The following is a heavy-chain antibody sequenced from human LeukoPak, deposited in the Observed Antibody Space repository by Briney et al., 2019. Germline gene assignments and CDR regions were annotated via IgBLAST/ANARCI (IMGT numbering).Heavy chain of an antibody. D-gene: IGHD1-26*01. Sequence: NPGGSLRLSCAASGFTFSSYSMNWVRQAPGKGLEWVSSISSSSSYIYYADSVKGRFTISRDNSKNTLYLQMNSLRAEDTAVYYCAKAWSYYVDHWGQGTLVTVSS. V-gene: IGHV3-21*04. J-gene: IGHJ4*02. CDR1: GFTFSSYS. CDR3: AKAWSYYVDH. CDR2: ISSSSSYI.